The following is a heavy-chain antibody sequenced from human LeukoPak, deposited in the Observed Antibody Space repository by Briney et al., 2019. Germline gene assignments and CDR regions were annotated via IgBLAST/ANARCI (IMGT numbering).Heavy chain of an antibody. CDR2: IKQDGSEK. CDR1: GFTFSSYW. V-gene: IGHV3-7*01. CDR3: ARHMIVDAFDI. D-gene: IGHD3-22*01. Sequence: GGSLRLSCAASGFTFSSYWMSWVRQAPGKGLEWVANIKQDGSEKYYVDSVKGRFTVSRDNAKNSLYLQMNSLRAEDTAVYYCARHMIVDAFDIWGQGTMVTVSS. J-gene: IGHJ3*02.